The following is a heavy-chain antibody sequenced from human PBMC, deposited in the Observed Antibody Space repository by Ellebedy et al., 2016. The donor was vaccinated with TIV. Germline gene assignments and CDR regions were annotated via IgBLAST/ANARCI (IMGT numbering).Heavy chain of an antibody. D-gene: IGHD4-17*01. CDR2: MPPSDSDT. CDR1: GYNFSTNW. J-gene: IGHJ4*02. Sequence: GESLKISCKISGYNFSTNWISWVRQTPGQGLGWMGRMPPSDSDTDSRPSLRGHVTMSVDKSISFAFLQWSSLRASDTAMYYCARRGDSDFDSWGQGTVVTGSP. V-gene: IGHV5-10-1*01. CDR3: ARRGDSDFDS.